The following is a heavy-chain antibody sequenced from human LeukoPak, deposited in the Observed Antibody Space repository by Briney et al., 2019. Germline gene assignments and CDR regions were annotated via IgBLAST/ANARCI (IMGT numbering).Heavy chain of an antibody. CDR1: GYTFDNYD. Sequence: ASVTVSCKTSGYTFDNYDINWVRQATGQGLEWMGWMNPNSGNTGYAQKFQGRVTITRNTSIDTAYMELSSLRSEDTAVYYCARGTRIAVAGTSQRKKFDYWGQGTLVTVSS. J-gene: IGHJ4*02. V-gene: IGHV1-8*01. CDR3: ARGTRIAVAGTSQRKKFDY. CDR2: MNPNSGNT. D-gene: IGHD6-19*01.